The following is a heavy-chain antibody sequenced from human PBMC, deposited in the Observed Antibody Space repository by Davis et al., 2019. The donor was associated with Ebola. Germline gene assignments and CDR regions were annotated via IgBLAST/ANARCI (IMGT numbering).Heavy chain of an antibody. CDR3: ARGGRWYDIMTEASLMDV. D-gene: IGHD3-9*01. CDR2: ISSSSTNI. V-gene: IGHV3-48*04. J-gene: IGHJ6*04. Sequence: GGSLRLSCAASGFRFSTYTMNWVRQAPGKGLEWISYISSSSTNIYYADSVKGRFTVSRDNAKNSLFLLMNSLRGEDAAVYYCARGGRWYDIMTEASLMDVWGKGTTVAVSS. CDR1: GFRFSTYT.